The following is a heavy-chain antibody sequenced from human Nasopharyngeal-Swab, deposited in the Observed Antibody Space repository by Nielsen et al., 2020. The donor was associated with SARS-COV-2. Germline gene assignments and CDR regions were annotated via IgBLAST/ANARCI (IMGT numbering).Heavy chain of an antibody. J-gene: IGHJ6*02. D-gene: IGHD2-8*02. CDR2: ISGSGGST. CDR3: AKDDRPSPCLVDYYYGMDV. V-gene: IGHV3-23*01. Sequence: GEYLKISCAASGFTFSSYAMSWVRQPPGKGLEWVSAISGSGGSTYYADSVKGRFIISRDNSKNTLYLHMNSLRAEDTAVYYCAKDDRPSPCLVDYYYGMDVWGQGTTVTVSS. CDR1: GFTFSSYA.